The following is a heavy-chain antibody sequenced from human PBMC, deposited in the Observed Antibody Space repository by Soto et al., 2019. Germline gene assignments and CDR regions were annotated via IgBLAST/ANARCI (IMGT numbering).Heavy chain of an antibody. J-gene: IGHJ4*02. V-gene: IGHV3-23*01. D-gene: IGHD3-16*01. CDR3: AKGGAFGVNPFDF. CDR1: GFSFSNHA. Sequence: EVQLLESGGGLVQPGGSLRLSCATSGFSFSNHAMYWVRQAPGKGLEWVASVSGSGDGTYYADSVKGRFTISSDNSKHTLFLQMSSLRGVDSAVYCCAKGGAFGVNPFDFWGQGTLVTVSS. CDR2: VSGSGDGT.